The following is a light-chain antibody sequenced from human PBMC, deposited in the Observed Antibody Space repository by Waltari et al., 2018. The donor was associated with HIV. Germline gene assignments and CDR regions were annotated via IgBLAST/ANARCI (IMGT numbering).Light chain of an antibody. CDR3: ASWEDSLNGVV. V-gene: IGLV1-44*01. CDR2: SDN. J-gene: IGLJ2*01. CDR1: SSNMGRTS. Sequence: QSVLTQPPSASGTPGQRVTMSCSGSSSNMGRTSVNWYQQLPGTAPKLLIYSDNQRPFGVPDRFSGSKSGTSGSLAISGLQSEDEAVYYCASWEDSLNGVVFGGGTKLTVL.